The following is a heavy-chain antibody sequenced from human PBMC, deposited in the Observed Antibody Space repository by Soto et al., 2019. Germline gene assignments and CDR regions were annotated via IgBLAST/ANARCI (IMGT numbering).Heavy chain of an antibody. J-gene: IGHJ4*02. V-gene: IGHV4-34*01. Sequence: VQLQQWGAGLLKPSETLSLTCAVYGGSLSGYHWSWFRQPPGKGLEWIGEINPSGSINYNPSLKSRVTISVDTSKNQFSLNLSSVSAADTAVYYCATFVGATTVTRGSPRDYWGQGTLVTVSS. CDR2: INPSGSI. CDR3: ATFVGATTVTRGSPRDY. D-gene: IGHD4-4*01. CDR1: GGSLSGYH.